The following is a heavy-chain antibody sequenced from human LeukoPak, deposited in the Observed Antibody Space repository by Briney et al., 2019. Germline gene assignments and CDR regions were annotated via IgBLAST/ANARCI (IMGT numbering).Heavy chain of an antibody. Sequence: SETLSLTCAVYGGSFSGYYWSWIRQPPGKGLEWIGEINHSGSTNYNPSLKSRVTISVDTSKNQFSLKLSSVTAADTAVYYCARAIETYCSGGSCYSPNWFDPWGQGTLVTVSS. V-gene: IGHV4-34*01. J-gene: IGHJ5*02. CDR2: INHSGST. CDR3: ARAIETYCSGGSCYSPNWFDP. D-gene: IGHD2-15*01. CDR1: GGSFSGYY.